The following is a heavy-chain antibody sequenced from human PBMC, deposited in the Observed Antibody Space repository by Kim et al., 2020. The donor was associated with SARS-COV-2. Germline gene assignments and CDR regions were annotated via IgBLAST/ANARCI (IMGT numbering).Heavy chain of an antibody. D-gene: IGHD5-18*01. CDR2: TI. V-gene: IGHV3-48*02. CDR3: ATHYYSYGRD. J-gene: IGHJ4*02. Sequence: TIYYADSVKGRFTISRDNAKNSLYLQMNSLRDEDTAVYYCATHYYSYGRDWGQGTLVTVSS.